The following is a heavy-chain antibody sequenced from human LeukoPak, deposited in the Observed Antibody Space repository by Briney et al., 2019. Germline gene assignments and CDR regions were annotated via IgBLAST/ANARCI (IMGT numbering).Heavy chain of an antibody. D-gene: IGHD3-10*01. CDR2: ISSSSSYI. J-gene: IGHJ4*02. CDR1: GFTFSSYS. V-gene: IGHV3-21*01. CDR3: AREQVLLWFGELSGFDY. Sequence: PGGSLRLSCAASGFTFSSYSMNWVRHAPGKGLEWVSSISSSSSYIYYADSVKGRFTISRDNAKNSLYLQMNSLRAEDTAVYYCAREQVLLWFGELSGFDYWGQGTLVTVSS.